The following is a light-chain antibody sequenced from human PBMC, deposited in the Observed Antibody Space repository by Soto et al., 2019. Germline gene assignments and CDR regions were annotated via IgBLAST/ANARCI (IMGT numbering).Light chain of an antibody. V-gene: IGKV2D-29*02. CDR3: MQSTQLPPT. CDR1: QSLLHITGETF. CDR2: EVS. Sequence: DVVMTQTPLSLSVAPGQPASISCKSSQSLLHITGETFLFWYLQKPGQSPQLLIYEVSTRVSGXXXXFSGSGSGTDFTLEISRVETDDVGIYYCMQSTQLPPTFGQGTRLGIE. J-gene: IGKJ5*01.